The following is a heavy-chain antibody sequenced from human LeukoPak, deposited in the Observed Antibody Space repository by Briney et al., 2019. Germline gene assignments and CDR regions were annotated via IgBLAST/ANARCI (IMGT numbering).Heavy chain of an antibody. D-gene: IGHD3-10*01. CDR1: GYTFTSYD. V-gene: IGHV7-4-1*02. J-gene: IGHJ3*02. CDR3: VTPRITMVQGAFDI. CDR2: INTNTGNP. Sequence: RASVKVSCKASGYTFTSYDINWVRQATGQGLEWMGWINTNTGNPTYAQGFTGRFVFSLDTSVSTAYLQISSLKAEDTAVYYCVTPRITMVQGAFDIWGQGTMVTVSS.